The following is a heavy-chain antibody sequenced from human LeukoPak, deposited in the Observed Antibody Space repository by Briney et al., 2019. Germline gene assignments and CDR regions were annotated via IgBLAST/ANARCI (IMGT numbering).Heavy chain of an antibody. J-gene: IGHJ4*02. CDR2: ISGSGGST. V-gene: IGHV3-23*01. CDR3: AKAFPKVTTGNYFDY. CDR1: GCTFSRYA. Sequence: GASLRLSCAASGCTFSRYALSWVRQAPGKGLEWVSAISGSGGSTYYADSVKGRFTISRDNSKNTLYLQMNSLRAEDTAVYYCAKAFPKVTTGNYFDYWGQGTLVTVSS. D-gene: IGHD4-17*01.